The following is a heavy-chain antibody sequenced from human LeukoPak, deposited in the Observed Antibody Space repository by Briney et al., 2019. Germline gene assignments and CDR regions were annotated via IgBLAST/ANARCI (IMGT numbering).Heavy chain of an antibody. CDR3: ARGGNDDPFDY. CDR1: GGTFSSYA. Sequence: SVKVSCKASGGTFSSYAISWVRPAPGQGLEWMGRIIPILGIANYAQKFRGRVTITADKSTSTAYMELSSLRSEDTAVYYCARGGNDDPFDYWGQGTLVTVSS. J-gene: IGHJ4*02. D-gene: IGHD4-23*01. CDR2: IIPILGIA. V-gene: IGHV1-69*04.